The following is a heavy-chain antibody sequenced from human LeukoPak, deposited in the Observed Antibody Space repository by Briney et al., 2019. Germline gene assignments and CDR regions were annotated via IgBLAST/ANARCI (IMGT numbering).Heavy chain of an antibody. CDR1: GFTFDDYA. J-gene: IGHJ3*02. CDR3: AKSWGFCGGDCYSDAFDI. D-gene: IGHD2-21*02. Sequence: GGSRRLSCAASGFTFDDYAMHWVRQAPGKGREWVSLISGDGGSTYYADSVKGRFTISRDNSKNSLYLQMYSLRTEDTALYYCAKSWGFCGGDCYSDAFDIWGQGTMVTVSS. V-gene: IGHV3-43*02. CDR2: ISGDGGST.